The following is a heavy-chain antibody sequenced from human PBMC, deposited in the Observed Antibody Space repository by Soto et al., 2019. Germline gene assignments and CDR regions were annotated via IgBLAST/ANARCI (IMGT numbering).Heavy chain of an antibody. CDR3: AKFDYGDYGYYYYGMDV. J-gene: IGHJ6*02. V-gene: IGHV3-23*01. CDR2: ISGSGGST. CDR1: GFTFSSYA. Sequence: PGGSLRLSCAASGFTFSSYAMSWVRQAPGKGLEWVSVISGSGGSTYYADSVKGRFTISRDNSNNTLYLQMNSLRAEDTAVYYCAKFDYGDYGYYYYGMDVWGQGTTVTVS. D-gene: IGHD4-17*01.